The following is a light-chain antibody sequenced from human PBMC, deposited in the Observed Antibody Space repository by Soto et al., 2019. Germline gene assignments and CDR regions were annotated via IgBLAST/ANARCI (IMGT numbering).Light chain of an antibody. CDR1: SSDVGSYNR. Sequence: QSALTQPPSVSGSPGQSVTISCTGTSSDVGSYNRVSWYQQPPGTAPKLMIYEVSNRPSGVPDRFSGSKSGNTASLTISGLQAEDEADYCCSSYTSTSTYVFGTGTKVT. CDR3: SSYTSTSTYV. CDR2: EVS. J-gene: IGLJ1*01. V-gene: IGLV2-18*02.